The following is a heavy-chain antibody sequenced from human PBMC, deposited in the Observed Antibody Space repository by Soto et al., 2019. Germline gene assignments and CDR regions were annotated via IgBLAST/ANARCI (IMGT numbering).Heavy chain of an antibody. CDR1: GYTLTSYD. J-gene: IGHJ6*02. D-gene: IGHD2-2*01. CDR2: MNPNSGNT. Sequence: ASVKVSCKASGYTLTSYDINWVRQATGQGLEWMGWMNPNSGNTGYAQKFQGRVTMTRNTSISTAYMELSSLRSEDTAVYYCARGVVPAARYGMDVWGQGTTVTVSS. CDR3: ARGVVPAARYGMDV. V-gene: IGHV1-8*01.